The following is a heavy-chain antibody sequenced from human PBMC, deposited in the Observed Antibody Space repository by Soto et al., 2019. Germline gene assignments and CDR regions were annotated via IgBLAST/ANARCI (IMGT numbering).Heavy chain of an antibody. CDR2: ISYDGSNK. J-gene: IGHJ4*02. Sequence: GGSLRLSCAASGFTFSSYGMHWVRQAPGKGLEWVAVISYDGSNKYYADSVKGRFTISRDNSKNTLYLQLNSLRAEDTAVYYCAKTRNSRGYSGYVTPLDYWGQGTLVTVSS. D-gene: IGHD5-12*01. CDR3: AKTRNSRGYSGYVTPLDY. CDR1: GFTFSSYG. V-gene: IGHV3-30*18.